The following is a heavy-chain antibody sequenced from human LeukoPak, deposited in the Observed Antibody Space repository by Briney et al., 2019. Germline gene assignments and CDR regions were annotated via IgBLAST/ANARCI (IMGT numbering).Heavy chain of an antibody. CDR1: GFTITTNY. Sequence: GGSLRLSCAASGFTITTNYMNWLRQAPGKGLEWVSVIYGDDETNYADSVKGRFTISRDNSRNTLYLQMNSLRADDTAVYYCAREAVMPVAPVKIGTSDRPLYEYYGLDVWGQGTTVTVS. CDR2: IYGDDET. D-gene: IGHD1/OR15-1a*01. CDR3: AREAVMPVAPVKIGTSDRPLYEYYGLDV. V-gene: IGHV3-53*01. J-gene: IGHJ6*02.